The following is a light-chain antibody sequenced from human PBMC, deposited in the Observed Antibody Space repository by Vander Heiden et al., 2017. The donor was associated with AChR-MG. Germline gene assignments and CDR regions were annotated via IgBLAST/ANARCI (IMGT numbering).Light chain of an antibody. CDR1: QIIGSNY. CDR3: HQYGSSPRT. J-gene: IGKJ1*01. CDR2: GAS. V-gene: IGKV3-20*01. Sequence: IVLTQSPGTLPLSPEATVPSSCRASQIIGSNYLAWYQHRPGQAPTLLIYGASIRATGIPARFSGSGSGTDFTLTISRLESEDFAVYYCHQYGSSPRTFGQGTRVEI.